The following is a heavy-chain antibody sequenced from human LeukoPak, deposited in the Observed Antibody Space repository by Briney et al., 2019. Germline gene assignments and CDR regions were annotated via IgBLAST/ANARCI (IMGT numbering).Heavy chain of an antibody. V-gene: IGHV3-33*01. D-gene: IGHD6-19*01. Sequence: GRSLRLSCAASGFTFSSYGMHWVRQAPGKGLEWVAVIWYDGSNKYYADSVKGRFTISRDNSKNTLYLQMNSLRAEDTAVCYCARDPGYSSGTALDYWGQGTLVTVSS. CDR3: ARDPGYSSGTALDY. CDR2: IWYDGSNK. J-gene: IGHJ4*02. CDR1: GFTFSSYG.